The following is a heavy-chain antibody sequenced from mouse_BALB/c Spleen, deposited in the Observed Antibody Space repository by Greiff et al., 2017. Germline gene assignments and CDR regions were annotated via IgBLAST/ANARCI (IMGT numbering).Heavy chain of an antibody. CDR2: ISTYYGDA. CDR3: ARDDYDSGY. CDR1: GYTFTDYA. V-gene: IGHV1S137*01. J-gene: IGHJ2*01. Sequence: QVHVKQSGAELVRPGVSVKISCKGSGYTFTDYAMHWVKQSHAKSLEWIGVISTYYGDASYNQKFKGKATMTVDKSSSTAYMELARLTSEDSAIYYCARDDYDSGYWGQGTTLTVSS. D-gene: IGHD2-4*01.